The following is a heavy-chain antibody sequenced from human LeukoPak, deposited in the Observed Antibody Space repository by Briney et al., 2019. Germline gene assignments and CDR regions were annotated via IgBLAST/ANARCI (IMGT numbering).Heavy chain of an antibody. J-gene: IGHJ4*02. CDR2: IYYSGST. V-gene: IGHV4-59*08. D-gene: IGHD3-3*02. CDR3: ARGRIRDLAY. CDR1: GGSISSYY. Sequence: SETLSLTCTVSGGSISSYYWSWIRQPPGKGLEWIGYIYYSGSTNYNPSLKSRVTISVDTSKNQFSLKLSSVTAADTAVYYCARGRIRDLAYWGQGTLVTVSS.